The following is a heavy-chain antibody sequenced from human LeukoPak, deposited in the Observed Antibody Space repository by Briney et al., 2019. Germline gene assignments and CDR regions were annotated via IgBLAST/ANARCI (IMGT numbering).Heavy chain of an antibody. CDR1: RYRFANFW. D-gene: IGHD2-21*02. J-gene: IGHJ4*02. Sequence: GESLMISCQGSRYRFANFWIGWVRQTPGKGLEWMGIIYPGDSDTKYRPSFQGQVTISADKSSSTAYLQWSRVKASDTAMYYCARLTYCGGDCYSAIDYWGQGTLVTVSS. CDR2: IYPGDSDT. V-gene: IGHV5-51*01. CDR3: ARLTYCGGDCYSAIDY.